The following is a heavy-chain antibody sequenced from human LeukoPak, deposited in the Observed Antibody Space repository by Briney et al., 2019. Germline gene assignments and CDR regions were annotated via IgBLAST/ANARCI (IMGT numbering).Heavy chain of an antibody. Sequence: PSETLSLTCTVSGGSISSSSYYWGWIRQPPGKGLEWIGSIYYSGSTYYNPSLKSRVTISVDTSKNQFSLKLSSVTAADTAVYYCARKEEGSGWYMGAFDIWGQGTMVTVSS. CDR2: IYYSGST. CDR1: GGSISSSSYY. D-gene: IGHD6-19*01. J-gene: IGHJ3*02. V-gene: IGHV4-39*07. CDR3: ARKEEGSGWYMGAFDI.